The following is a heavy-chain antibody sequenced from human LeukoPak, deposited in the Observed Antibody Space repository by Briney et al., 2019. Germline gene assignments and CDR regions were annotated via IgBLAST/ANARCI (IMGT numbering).Heavy chain of an antibody. CDR3: ARVRPRSIAVAARNAFDI. Sequence: SETLSFTCAVYGGSFSGYYWSWIRQPPGKGLEWIGEVNHSGSTTYNPSLKSRVTISGDTSKNQFSLKLSSVTAADTAVYYCARVRPRSIAVAARNAFDIWGQGTMVTVSS. V-gene: IGHV4-34*01. J-gene: IGHJ3*02. CDR1: GGSFSGYY. D-gene: IGHD6-19*01. CDR2: VNHSGST.